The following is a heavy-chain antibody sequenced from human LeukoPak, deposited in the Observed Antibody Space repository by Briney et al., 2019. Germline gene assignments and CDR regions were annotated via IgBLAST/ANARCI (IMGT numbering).Heavy chain of an antibody. Sequence: ASGKLSCKVSGYTVTALSINWGRQAPGKGLERWGGFDLEDGVTIYAQKFQGRVTMTEDTSTDKAYMELSSVRSDDTAVYYCARDIAAWCELLRYVAFDFGGQGTMVTVSS. CDR1: GYTVTALS. D-gene: IGHD1-26*01. CDR2: FDLEDGVT. V-gene: IGHV1-24*01. J-gene: IGHJ3*01. CDR3: ARDIAAWCELLRYVAFDF.